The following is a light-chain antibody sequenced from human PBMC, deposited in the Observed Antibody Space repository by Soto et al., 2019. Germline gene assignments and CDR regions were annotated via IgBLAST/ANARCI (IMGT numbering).Light chain of an antibody. CDR2: DND. CDR3: GTWDSSLSVFV. CDR1: GSNIARNY. J-gene: IGLJ1*01. Sequence: QSVLKQPPSVSAAPGQMVTISCSGSGSNIARNYVSWYQQLPGTAPRLLIYDNDKRPSGIPDRFSGSKSGTSATLGITGLQTGDEAEYYCGTWDSSLSVFVFGTGTKVTVL. V-gene: IGLV1-51*01.